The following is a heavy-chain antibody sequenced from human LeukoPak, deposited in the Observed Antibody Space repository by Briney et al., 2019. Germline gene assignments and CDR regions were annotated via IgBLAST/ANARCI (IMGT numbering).Heavy chain of an antibody. Sequence: GGSLRLSCAASGFTFSSYAMHWVRQAPGKGLEWVAVISYDGSNKYYADSVKGRFTISRDNSKNTLYLQMNSLRAEDTAVYYCARGGDLWFGESVWGQGTLVTVSS. V-gene: IGHV3-30-3*01. J-gene: IGHJ4*02. CDR1: GFTFSSYA. CDR3: ARGGDLWFGESV. D-gene: IGHD3-10*01. CDR2: ISYDGSNK.